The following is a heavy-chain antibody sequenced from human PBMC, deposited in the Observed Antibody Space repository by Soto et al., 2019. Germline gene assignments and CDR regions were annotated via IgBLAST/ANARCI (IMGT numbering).Heavy chain of an antibody. CDR2: TSYDGSNK. V-gene: IGHV3-30*19. CDR3: ARWGTTGGLDV. CDR1: GFTFRSYV. Sequence: QVQLVESGGGVVQPGTSLRLSCVGSGFTFRSYVIHWVRQAPGKGLEWVALTSYDGSNKSYDDSVKGRFTISRDNSRNTVDLQMESLSLEDTALYDCARWGTTGGLDVWGQGTRVSVSS. D-gene: IGHD3-16*01. J-gene: IGHJ4*02.